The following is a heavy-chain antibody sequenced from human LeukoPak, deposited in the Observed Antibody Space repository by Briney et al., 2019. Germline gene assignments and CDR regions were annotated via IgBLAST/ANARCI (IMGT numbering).Heavy chain of an antibody. CDR2: INPNSGGT. D-gene: IGHD3-10*01. CDR3: ARDLGYYYGSGSRSYYYYYMDV. CDR1: GYTFTGYY. Sequence: ASVKVSCKASGYTFTGYYMHWVRQAPGQGLEWMGWINPNSGGTNYAQKFQGRVTMTRDTSISTAYMELSRLRSDDTAVYYCARDLGYYYGSGSRSYYYYYMDVWGKGTTVTISS. V-gene: IGHV1-2*02. J-gene: IGHJ6*03.